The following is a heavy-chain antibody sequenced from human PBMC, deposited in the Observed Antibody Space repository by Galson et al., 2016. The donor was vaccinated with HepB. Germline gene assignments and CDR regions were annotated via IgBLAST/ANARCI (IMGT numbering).Heavy chain of an antibody. J-gene: IGHJ6*02. CDR3: ARRIVVTIPSYYYYGMDV. D-gene: IGHD5-12*01. Sequence: SVKVSCKASGYTFAAYYIHWVRLAPGQGLEWLGWINHKSGGTSYAQKFKGRVTMTRDTSITTAYMELNRLRSDDTAVYYCARRIVVTIPSYYYYGMDVWGQGTTVTVSS. CDR2: INHKSGGT. CDR1: GYTFAAYY. V-gene: IGHV1-2*02.